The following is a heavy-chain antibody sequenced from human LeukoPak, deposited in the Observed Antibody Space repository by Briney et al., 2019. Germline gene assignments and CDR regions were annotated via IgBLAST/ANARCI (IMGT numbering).Heavy chain of an antibody. CDR2: IYYSGTT. Sequence: SETLSLTCTVSGGSINNYYWSWIRQPPGKGLEWIGYIYYSGTTNYNPSLKSRVSISVDTSKNQFSLKLSSVTAADTAVYYCARSGYGSGSYSYWGQGTLVTVSS. CDR3: ARSGYGSGSYSY. J-gene: IGHJ4*02. CDR1: GGSINNYY. D-gene: IGHD3-10*01. V-gene: IGHV4-59*01.